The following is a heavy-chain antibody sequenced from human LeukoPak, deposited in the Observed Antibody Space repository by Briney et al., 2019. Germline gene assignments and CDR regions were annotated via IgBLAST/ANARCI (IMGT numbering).Heavy chain of an antibody. J-gene: IGHJ4*02. V-gene: IGHV3-23*01. D-gene: IGHD6-13*01. Sequence: GGSLRLSCTASGFTLSIYAMRWVRQAPGKRLEWVSIISGSENSTDYADSVKGRFTISRDSSKNTLYLLMGSLRAEDTAVYYCAKGGYSSSWRNYFDYWAREPWSPSPQ. CDR2: ISGSENST. CDR1: GFTLSIYA. CDR3: AKGGYSSSWRNYFDY.